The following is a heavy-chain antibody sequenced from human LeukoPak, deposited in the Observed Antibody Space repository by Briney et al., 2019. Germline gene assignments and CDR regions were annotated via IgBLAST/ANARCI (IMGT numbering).Heavy chain of an antibody. Sequence: PGGSLRLSCAASGSTFSSYSMNWVCQAPGKGLEWVSSISSSSSYIYYADSVKGRFAISRDNAKNSLYLQMNNLRAEDTAVYYCARATYNWFDPWGQGTLVTVSS. J-gene: IGHJ5*02. CDR1: GSTFSSYS. CDR2: ISSSSSYI. CDR3: ARATYNWFDP. D-gene: IGHD3-16*01. V-gene: IGHV3-21*01.